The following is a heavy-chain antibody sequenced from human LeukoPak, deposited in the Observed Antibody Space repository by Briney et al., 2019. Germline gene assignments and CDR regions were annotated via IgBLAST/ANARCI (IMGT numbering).Heavy chain of an antibody. V-gene: IGHV3-23*01. CDR1: GFTLSSFA. D-gene: IGHD4-17*01. CDR2: IVGSGAST. J-gene: IGHJ2*01. Sequence: GGSLRLSCAASGFTLSSFAMSWVRQAPGKGLEWVSAIVGSGASTYYADTVKGRFTISRDNSKNPLHLQMNSLSAEDTAIYHCAKVRVVGDYNWFFDLWGRGTLVTVSS. CDR3: AKVRVVGDYNWFFDL.